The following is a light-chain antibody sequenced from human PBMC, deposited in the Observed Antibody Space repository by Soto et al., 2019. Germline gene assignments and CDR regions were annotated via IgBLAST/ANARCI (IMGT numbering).Light chain of an antibody. J-gene: IGKJ1*01. V-gene: IGKV1-27*01. Sequence: EIQMTQSPPSLSASVGDRVSITCRASRNIDNHLAWYQQKAGTGPKLLIFGASTLHSGVPSRFSASGSGTTFILTISRLQPEDVATYYCQTYDKAPWTFGPGTKVDI. CDR1: RNIDNH. CDR2: GAS. CDR3: QTYDKAPWT.